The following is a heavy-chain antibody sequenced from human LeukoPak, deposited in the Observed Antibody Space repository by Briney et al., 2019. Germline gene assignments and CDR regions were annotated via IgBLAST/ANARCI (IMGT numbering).Heavy chain of an antibody. D-gene: IGHD2-2*02. J-gene: IGHJ4*02. CDR1: GGSFSGYY. CDR2: INHSGST. CDR3: ARGGYCSSTSCYTRPYDY. V-gene: IGHV4-34*01. Sequence: PPETLSLTCAVYGGSFSGYYWSWIRQPPGKGLEWIGEINHSGSTNYNPSLKSRVTISVDTSKNQFSLKLSSVTAADTAVYYCARGGYCSSTSCYTRPYDYWGQGTLVTVSS.